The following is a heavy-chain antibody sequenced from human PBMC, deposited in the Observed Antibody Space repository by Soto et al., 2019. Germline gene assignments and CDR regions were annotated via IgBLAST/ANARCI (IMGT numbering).Heavy chain of an antibody. CDR2: ISSSSSYI. D-gene: IGHD3-10*01. V-gene: IGHV3-21*01. CDR3: AIYYCVPGYVHIGIDD. J-gene: IGHJ3*01. Sequence: PGGSLRLSCAASGFTFSSYSMNWVRQAPGKGLEWVSSISSSSSYIYYADSVKGRFTISRDNAKNSLYLQMNSLRAEDTSVYYWAIYYCVPGYVHIGIDDGVQRTIVTVSS. CDR1: GFTFSSYS.